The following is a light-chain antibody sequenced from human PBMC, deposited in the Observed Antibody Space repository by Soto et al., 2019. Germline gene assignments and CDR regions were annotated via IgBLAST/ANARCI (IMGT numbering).Light chain of an antibody. J-gene: IGLJ1*01. CDR2: EVN. CDR3: TSYAGGNNV. Sequence: QSALTQPPSASGSPGQSVTISCTGTSSDVGVYNYVSWYQQNPGKVPKLMIYEVNKRPSGVPDRFSGSKSGNTASLTVSGLQAEDEAAYYCTSYAGGNNVFGTGTKLPVL. CDR1: SSDVGVYNY. V-gene: IGLV2-8*01.